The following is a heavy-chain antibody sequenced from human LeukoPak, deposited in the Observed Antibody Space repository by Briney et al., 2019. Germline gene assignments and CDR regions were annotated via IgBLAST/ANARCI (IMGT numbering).Heavy chain of an antibody. Sequence: GGSLRLSCAASGFTFSSYAMSWVRQAPGKGLEWVSAISGSGGSTYYADSVKGRSTISRDNSKNTLYLQMNSLRAEDTAVYYCAKARVPRTVWDYWGQGTLVTVSS. CDR2: ISGSGGST. V-gene: IGHV3-23*01. CDR3: AKARVPRTVWDY. D-gene: IGHD1-1*01. CDR1: GFTFSSYA. J-gene: IGHJ4*02.